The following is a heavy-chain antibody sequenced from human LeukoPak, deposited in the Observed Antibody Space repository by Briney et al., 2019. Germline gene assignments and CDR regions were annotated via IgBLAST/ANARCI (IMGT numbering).Heavy chain of an antibody. CDR3: ARDRPTYYDFWSGYENWFDP. CDR2: ISYDGSNK. V-gene: IGHV3-30*01. CDR1: GFTFSSYA. D-gene: IGHD3-3*01. J-gene: IGHJ5*02. Sequence: GGSLRLSCAASGFTFSSYAMHWVRQAPGKGLEWVAVISYDGSNKYYADSVKGRFTISRDNSKNTLYLQMNSLRAEHTAVYYCARDRPTYYDFWSGYENWFDPWGQGTLVTVSS.